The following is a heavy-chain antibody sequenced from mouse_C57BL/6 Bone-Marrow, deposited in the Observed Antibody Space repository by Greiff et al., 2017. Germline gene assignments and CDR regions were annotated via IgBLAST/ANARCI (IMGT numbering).Heavy chain of an antibody. Sequence: QVQLKESGAELVRPGTSVKVSCKASGYAFTNYLIEWVKQRPGQGLEWIGVINPGSGGTNYNEKFKGKATLTADKSSSTAYMQLSSLTSEDSAVYFCARRGYDSWYFDVWGTGTTVTVSS. J-gene: IGHJ1*03. CDR3: ARRGYDSWYFDV. V-gene: IGHV1-54*01. CDR2: INPGSGGT. CDR1: GYAFTNYL. D-gene: IGHD2-4*01.